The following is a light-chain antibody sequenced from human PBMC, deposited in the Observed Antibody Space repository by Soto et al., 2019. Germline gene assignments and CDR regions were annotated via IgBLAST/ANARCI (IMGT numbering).Light chain of an antibody. V-gene: IGKV3-20*01. CDR3: QQYGSSPIT. Sequence: ELVMTQSQATLSVSPGERATLSCRSSQSVKTFLVWYQHRPCQAPRLLIYDASHRAAGIPARFSGSGSGTDFTLTISRLEPEDFAVYYCQQYGSSPITFGQGTRLEIK. CDR2: DAS. CDR1: QSVKTF. J-gene: IGKJ5*01.